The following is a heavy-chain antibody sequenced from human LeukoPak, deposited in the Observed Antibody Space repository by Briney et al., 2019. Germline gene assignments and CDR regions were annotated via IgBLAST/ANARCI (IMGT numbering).Heavy chain of an antibody. J-gene: IGHJ4*02. CDR3: APIGCSGGSCYSGGGYFDY. CDR1: GFTFDDYA. D-gene: IGHD2-15*01. V-gene: IGHV3-9*01. CDR2: ISWNSGSI. Sequence: GGSLRLSCAASGFTFDDYAMHWVRQAPGKGLEWVSGISWNSGSIGYADSVKGRFTISRDNAKNSLYLQMNSLRAEDTAVYYCAPIGCSGGSCYSGGGYFDYWGQGTLVTVSS.